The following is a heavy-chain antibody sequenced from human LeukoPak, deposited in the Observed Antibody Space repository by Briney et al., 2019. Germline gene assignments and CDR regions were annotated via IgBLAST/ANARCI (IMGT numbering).Heavy chain of an antibody. J-gene: IGHJ6*04. V-gene: IGHV1-18*04. CDR2: ISAYNGNT. Sequence: ASVKVSCKASGYTFTSYGISWVRQAPGQGLEWMGWISAYNGNTNYARKLQGRVTMTTDTSTSTAYMELRSLRSDDTAVYYCARDTILSGYSSGWYYYYGMDVWGKGTTVTVSS. CDR3: ARDTILSGYSSGWYYYYGMDV. CDR1: GYTFTSYG. D-gene: IGHD6-19*01.